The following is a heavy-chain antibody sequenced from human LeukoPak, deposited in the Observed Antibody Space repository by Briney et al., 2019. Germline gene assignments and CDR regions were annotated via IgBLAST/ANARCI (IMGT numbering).Heavy chain of an antibody. J-gene: IGHJ4*02. CDR2: ISSSGSTI. CDR3: ASGHPSSSWYWGPEYYFDY. CDR1: GFTFSDYY. Sequence: GGSLRLSCAASGFTFSDYYMSWIRQAPGKGLEWVSYISSSGSTIYYADSVKGRFTISRDNAKNSLYLQMNSLRAEDTAVYYCASGHPSSSWYWGPEYYFDYWGQGTLVTVSS. D-gene: IGHD6-13*01. V-gene: IGHV3-11*04.